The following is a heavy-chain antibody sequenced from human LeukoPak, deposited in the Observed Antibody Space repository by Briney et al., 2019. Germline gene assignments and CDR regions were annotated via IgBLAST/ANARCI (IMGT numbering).Heavy chain of an antibody. D-gene: IGHD4-17*01. V-gene: IGHV4-4*07. Sequence: PSETLSLTCTVSGGSMSSYFWSWIRQPAGKRLEWIGRIYSRGSTNYNPSLKSRVTMSVDTSKNQFSLKVSSVTAADTAVYYCARHYYGDYFFDYWGQGTLVTVSS. CDR2: IYSRGST. CDR1: GGSMSSYF. CDR3: ARHYYGDYFFDY. J-gene: IGHJ4*02.